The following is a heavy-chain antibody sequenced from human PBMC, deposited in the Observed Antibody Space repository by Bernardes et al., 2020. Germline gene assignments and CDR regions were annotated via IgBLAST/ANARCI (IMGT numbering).Heavy chain of an antibody. J-gene: IGHJ4*02. D-gene: IGHD4-17*01. CDR3: VKERDGDYFFDY. V-gene: IGHV3-30*18. CDR1: GFTFSSYG. CDR2: FSSGGETK. Sequence: GGSLRLSCAASGFTFSSYGMHWVRQAPGKGLGWVAIFSSGGETKYYADSVKGRFTVSRDNSKNTLYLQMNSLMSDDTAVYYCVKERDGDYFFDYWGQGTLVTVSS.